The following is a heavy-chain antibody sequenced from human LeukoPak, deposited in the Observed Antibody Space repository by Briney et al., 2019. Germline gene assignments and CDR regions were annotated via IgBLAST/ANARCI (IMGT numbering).Heavy chain of an antibody. CDR1: GGSISSGGYY. CDR3: ARGAYYDSSGYDY. D-gene: IGHD3-22*01. Sequence: SQTLSLTCTVSGGSISSGGYYWSWIRQHPGKGLEWIGYIYYSGSTNYNPSLKSRVTVSVDTSKNQFSLKLSSVTAADTAVYYCARGAYYDSSGYDYWGQGTLVTVSS. J-gene: IGHJ4*02. CDR2: IYYSGST. V-gene: IGHV4-31*03.